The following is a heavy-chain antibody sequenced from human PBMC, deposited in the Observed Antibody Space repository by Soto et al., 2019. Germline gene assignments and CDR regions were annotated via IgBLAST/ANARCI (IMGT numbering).Heavy chain of an antibody. CDR3: ETDCANYGDLLDY. V-gene: IGHV3-30-3*01. CDR2: ISYDGSNK. Sequence: GGSLRLSCAASGFTFSSYAMHWVRQAPGKGLEWVAVISYDGSNKYYADSVKGRFTISRDNSKNTLYLQMNSLRAEDTAVYYCETDCANYGDLLDYWGQGTLVTVSS. CDR1: GFTFSSYA. D-gene: IGHD4-17*01. J-gene: IGHJ4*02.